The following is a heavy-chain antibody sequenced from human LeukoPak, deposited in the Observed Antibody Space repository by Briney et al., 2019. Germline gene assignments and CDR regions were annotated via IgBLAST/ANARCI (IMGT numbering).Heavy chain of an antibody. CDR3: ARRRSGLVDY. CDR2: ISSSSTTI. Sequence: PGGSLRLSCAASGFTFSSYSMNWVRQAPGKGLEWVSYISSSSTTIYYADSVKGRFTISRDNAKNSLYLQMNSLRVEDTAAYYCARRRSGLVDYWGQGTLVTVSS. V-gene: IGHV3-48*01. J-gene: IGHJ4*02. D-gene: IGHD2-15*01. CDR1: GFTFSSYS.